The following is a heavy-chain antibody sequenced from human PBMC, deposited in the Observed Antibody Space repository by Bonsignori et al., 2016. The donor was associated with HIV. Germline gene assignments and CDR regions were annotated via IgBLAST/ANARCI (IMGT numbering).Heavy chain of an antibody. V-gene: IGHV3-74*01. D-gene: IGHD6-19*01. Sequence: WIRQPPGKGLVWVSRINSDGSSTSYADSVKGRFTISRDNAKNTLYLQMNSLRAEDTAVYYCARDGEYSSGWYNAFDIWGQGTMVTVSS. CDR2: INSDGSST. CDR3: ARDGEYSSGWYNAFDI. J-gene: IGHJ3*02.